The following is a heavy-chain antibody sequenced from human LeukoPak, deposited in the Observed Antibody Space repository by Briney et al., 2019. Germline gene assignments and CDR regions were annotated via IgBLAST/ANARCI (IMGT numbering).Heavy chain of an antibody. Sequence: ASVKVSCKASGYTFTSYGISWVRQAPGQGLEWMGWISAYNGNTNYAQKLQGRVTMTTDTSTSTAYMELRSLRSDDTAVYYCATVTLNYDFWSGYLAYWGQGTLVTVSS. CDR2: ISAYNGNT. J-gene: IGHJ4*02. CDR3: ATVTLNYDFWSGYLAY. V-gene: IGHV1-18*01. D-gene: IGHD3-3*01. CDR1: GYTFTSYG.